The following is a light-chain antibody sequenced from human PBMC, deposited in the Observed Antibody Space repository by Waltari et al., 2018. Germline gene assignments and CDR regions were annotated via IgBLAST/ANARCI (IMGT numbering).Light chain of an antibody. CDR2: KTS. CDR3: QQYSTYSLWA. Sequence: DIQMTHSHSTLSASIGDRVTITCRASQNISRWLAWYQQKPGKAPNLLIYKTSSLQSGVPSRFSGSGYGTEFTLTISSLQPEDFATYYCQQYSTYSLWAFGQGTKVEIK. J-gene: IGKJ1*01. CDR1: QNISRW. V-gene: IGKV1-5*03.